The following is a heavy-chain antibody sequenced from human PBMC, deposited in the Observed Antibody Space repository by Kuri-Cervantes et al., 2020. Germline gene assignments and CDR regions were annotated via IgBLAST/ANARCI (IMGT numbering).Heavy chain of an antibody. CDR1: GFTFSSYA. CDR3: AREGSYSSGWVCYFDY. D-gene: IGHD6-19*01. V-gene: IGHV3-30-3*01. Sequence: GESLKISCAASGFTFSSYAMHWVRQAPGKGLEWVAVISYDGSNKYYADSVKGRFTTSRDNSKNTLYLQMNSLRAEDTAVYYCAREGSYSSGWVCYFDYWGQGNLVNVSS. CDR2: ISYDGSNK. J-gene: IGHJ4*02.